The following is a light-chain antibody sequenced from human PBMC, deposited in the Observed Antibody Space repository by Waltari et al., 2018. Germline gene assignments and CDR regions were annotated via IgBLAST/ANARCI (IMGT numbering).Light chain of an antibody. CDR2: WAS. J-gene: IGKJ1*01. CDR3: QQYCTTPT. Sequence: DIMMTQFPDSLAVSLGERATINCKSSQSVLYRSNNKEYLAWYQQKPGQPAKLLIYWASTRESGVPDRFSGSGSGTDFTPTISSLQAEDVAVYYCQQYCTTPTFGQGTKVEIK. CDR1: QSVLYRSNNKEY. V-gene: IGKV4-1*01.